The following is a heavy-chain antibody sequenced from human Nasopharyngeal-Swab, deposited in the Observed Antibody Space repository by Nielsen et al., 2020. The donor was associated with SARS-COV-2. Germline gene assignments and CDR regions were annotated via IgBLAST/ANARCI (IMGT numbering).Heavy chain of an antibody. CDR2: IKQDGSEK. J-gene: IGHJ6*02. D-gene: IGHD3-3*01. Sequence: GESLKISCAASGFTFSSYWMSWVRQAPGTGLEWVANIKQDGSEKYYVDSVKGRFTISRDNAKNSLYLQMNSLRAEDTAVYYCARDDDFWSGYSNGMDVWGQGTTVTVSS. CDR3: ARDDDFWSGYSNGMDV. CDR1: GFTFSSYW. V-gene: IGHV3-7*01.